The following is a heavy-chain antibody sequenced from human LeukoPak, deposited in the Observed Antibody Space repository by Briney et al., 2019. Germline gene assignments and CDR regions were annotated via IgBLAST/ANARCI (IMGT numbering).Heavy chain of an antibody. CDR3: ARVYSYLNLFIRH. D-gene: IGHD5-18*01. CDR1: GFTFSSYW. CDR2: IKQDGSEK. J-gene: IGHJ4*02. V-gene: IGHV3-7*01. Sequence: GGSLRLSCAASGFTFSSYWMSWVRQAPGKGLEWVANIKQDGSEKYYVDSVKGRFTISRDNAKNSLYLQMNSLRAEDTAVYYCARVYSYLNLFIRHWGQGTLVTVSS.